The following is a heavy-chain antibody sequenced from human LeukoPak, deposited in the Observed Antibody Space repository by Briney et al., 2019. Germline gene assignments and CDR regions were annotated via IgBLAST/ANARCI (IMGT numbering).Heavy chain of an antibody. CDR2: ISGSGGST. V-gene: IGHV3-23*01. D-gene: IGHD6-19*01. J-gene: IGHJ4*02. CDR3: AKSLYSSGWPNYFDY. CDR1: GFTFSSYA. Sequence: AGGSLRLPCAASGFTFSSYAMSWVRQAPGKGLEWVSAISGSGGSTYYADSVKGRFTISRDNSKNTLYLQMNSLRAEDTAVYYCAKSLYSSGWPNYFDYWGQGTLVTVSS.